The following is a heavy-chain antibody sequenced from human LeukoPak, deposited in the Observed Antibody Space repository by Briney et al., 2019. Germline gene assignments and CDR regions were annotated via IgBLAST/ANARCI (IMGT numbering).Heavy chain of an antibody. J-gene: IGHJ4*02. V-gene: IGHV3-30*02. CDR2: IRYDGSNK. Sequence: GGSLRLSCAASGFTFSSYGMHWVRQAPCKGLEWAAFIRYDGSNKYYADSVKGRFTISRDNSKNTLYLQMNSLRAEDTAVYYCAKDLSIAAHPLDYWGQGTLVTVSS. CDR1: GFTFSSYG. D-gene: IGHD6-6*01. CDR3: AKDLSIAAHPLDY.